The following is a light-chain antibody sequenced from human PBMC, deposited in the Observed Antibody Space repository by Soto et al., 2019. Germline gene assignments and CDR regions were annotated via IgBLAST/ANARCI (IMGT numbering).Light chain of an antibody. V-gene: IGLV2-14*01. CDR1: SSDVGGYNY. CDR2: EVS. Sequence: QSALTQPASVSGSPGQSITISCTGTSSDVGGYNYVSWYQQHPGKDPKLMIYEVSNRPSGFSNRFSGSKSGNTASLTISGLQAEDEADYYCSSYTSSSTLVFGGGTKVTVL. J-gene: IGLJ2*01. CDR3: SSYTSSSTLV.